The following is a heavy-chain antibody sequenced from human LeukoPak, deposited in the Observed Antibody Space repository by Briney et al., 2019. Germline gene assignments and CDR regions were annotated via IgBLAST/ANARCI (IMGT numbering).Heavy chain of an antibody. D-gene: IGHD4-17*01. V-gene: IGHV4-4*07. J-gene: IGHJ3*02. CDR3: ARGGYGDYGDAFDI. Sequence: PSETLSLTCTVSGGSISSYYWSWIRQPAGKGLEWIGRFYTSGSPNYNPSLKSRVTMSVDKSKKQFSLKVTSVTAAGTAVYYCARGGYGDYGDAFDIWGQGTMVTVSS. CDR2: FYTSGSP. CDR1: GGSISSYY.